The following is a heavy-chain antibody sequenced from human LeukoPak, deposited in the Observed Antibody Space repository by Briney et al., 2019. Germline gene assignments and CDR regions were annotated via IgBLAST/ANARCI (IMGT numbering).Heavy chain of an antibody. Sequence: GGSLRLSCAASGFTFSSYAMHWVRQAPGKGLEWVAVISYDGTNKYYADSVKGRFTISRDNSKNTLYLQMNSLRAEDTAVYYCAKDYDSSGWAAFDIWGQGTMVTVSS. CDR1: GFTFSSYA. V-gene: IGHV3-30-3*01. CDR3: AKDYDSSGWAAFDI. CDR2: ISYDGTNK. J-gene: IGHJ3*02. D-gene: IGHD3-22*01.